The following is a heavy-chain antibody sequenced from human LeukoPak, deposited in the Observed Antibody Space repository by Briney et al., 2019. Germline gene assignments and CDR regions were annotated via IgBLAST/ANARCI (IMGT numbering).Heavy chain of an antibody. D-gene: IGHD3-22*01. Sequence: GGSLRLSCAASGFTFSSYWMSWVRQAPGKGLEWVANIKQDGSEKYYVDSVKGRFTISRDNAKNSLYLQMNSLRAEDTAVYYCARDSYYDSSGYPTDYWGQGTLVTVSS. J-gene: IGHJ4*02. CDR2: IKQDGSEK. CDR1: GFTFSSYW. V-gene: IGHV3-7*01. CDR3: ARDSYYDSSGYPTDY.